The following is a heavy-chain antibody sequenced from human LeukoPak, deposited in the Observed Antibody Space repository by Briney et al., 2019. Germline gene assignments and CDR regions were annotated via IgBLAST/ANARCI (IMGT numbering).Heavy chain of an antibody. D-gene: IGHD1-26*01. CDR1: GYTFTSYH. V-gene: IGHV1-46*01. CDR2: INPSGGST. Sequence: ASVKVSCKASGYTFTSYHMHWVRQAPGQGLEWMGIINPSGGSTSYAQKFQGRVTMTRDTSTSTVYMELSSLRSEDTAVYYCARMGADSGSYSDAFDIWGQGTMVTVSS. J-gene: IGHJ3*02. CDR3: ARMGADSGSYSDAFDI.